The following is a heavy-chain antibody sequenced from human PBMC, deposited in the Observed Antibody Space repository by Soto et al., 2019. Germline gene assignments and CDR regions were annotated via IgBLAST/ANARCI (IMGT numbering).Heavy chain of an antibody. D-gene: IGHD3-22*01. J-gene: IGHJ4*02. CDR3: ARLYDSSGYYSGLRYFDY. CDR2: IYPGDSDT. Sequence: GESLKISCKGSGYSFTSYWIGWVRQMPGKGLEWMGIIYPGDSDTRYSPSFQGQVTISADKSISTAYLQWSSLKASDTAMYYCARLYDSSGYYSGLRYFDYWGQGTLVTVSS. CDR1: GYSFTSYW. V-gene: IGHV5-51*01.